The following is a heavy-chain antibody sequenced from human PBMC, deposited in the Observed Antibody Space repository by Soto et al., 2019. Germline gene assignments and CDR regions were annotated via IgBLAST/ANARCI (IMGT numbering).Heavy chain of an antibody. V-gene: IGHV4-31*03. CDR3: ARVFGFGGMAV. CDR1: GGSISSGGYY. J-gene: IGHJ6*02. Sequence: QVQLQESGPGLVKPSQTLSLTCTVSGGSISSGGYYWSWIRQHPGKGLEWIGYMYYSGSTYYNPSLKSRVTISVDTSKNQFSLKLSSVTDADRAVYYCARVFGFGGMAVWGQGTTVTVSS. D-gene: IGHD3-10*01. CDR2: MYYSGST.